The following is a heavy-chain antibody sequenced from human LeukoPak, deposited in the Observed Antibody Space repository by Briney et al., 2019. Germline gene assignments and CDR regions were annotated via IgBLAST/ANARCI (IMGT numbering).Heavy chain of an antibody. J-gene: IGHJ4*02. CDR3: ARVPRGDMDPAFDY. D-gene: IGHD5-18*01. CDR2: INPNSGGT. CDR1: GYTFTGYY. Sequence: GASVKVSCKASGYTFTGYYMHWVRQAPGQGLEWMGWINPNSGGTNYAQRFQGRVTMTRDTSISTAYMELSRLRSDDTAVYYCARVPRGDMDPAFDYWGQGTLVTVSS. V-gene: IGHV1-2*02.